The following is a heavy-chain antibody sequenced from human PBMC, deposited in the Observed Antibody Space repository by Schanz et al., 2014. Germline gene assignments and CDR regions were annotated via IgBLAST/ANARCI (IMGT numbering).Heavy chain of an antibody. CDR1: GFTLSNSD. V-gene: IGHV3-13*01. J-gene: IGHJ4*02. D-gene: IGHD1-1*01. CDR2: IGYLGDT. Sequence: EVQLVESGGGLVQPGGSLRLSCAASGFTLSNSDMHWVRQGAGKGLEWVSTIGYLGDTYYPDSVKGGFTVSRDSGQNSLYIQMNSLRAGDTAVYYCARGTDWNLHYWGQGALVTVSS. CDR3: ARGTDWNLHY.